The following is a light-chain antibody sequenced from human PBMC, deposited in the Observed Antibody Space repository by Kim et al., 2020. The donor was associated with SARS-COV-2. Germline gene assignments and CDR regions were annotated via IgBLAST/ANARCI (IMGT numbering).Light chain of an antibody. CDR1: SSDVGGYNY. CDR3: SSYAGSSPYV. CDR2: EVS. V-gene: IGLV2-8*01. J-gene: IGLJ1*01. Sequence: QSALTQPPSASGSPGQSVTISCTGTSSDVGGYNYVSWYQQHPGKAPKLMIYEVSKRPSGVPDRFSGSKSGNTASLTVSGLQAEDDADYYCSSYAGSSPYVFGAGTKVTVL.